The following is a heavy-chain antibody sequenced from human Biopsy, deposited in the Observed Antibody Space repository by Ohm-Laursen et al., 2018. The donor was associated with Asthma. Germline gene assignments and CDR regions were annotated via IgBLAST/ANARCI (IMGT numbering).Heavy chain of an antibody. CDR1: GGTFSNFA. V-gene: IGHV1-69*13. CDR3: ARCQVGYSSGWSLLLKKIYYSGMDV. Sequence: SVKVSCNAPGGTFSNFAISWVRQAPGQGLEWLGGIMTVFGTTNYAQKFQGRVTITADESTSTAYMEVTSLRSEGTAIYYCARCQVGYSSGWSLLLKKIYYSGMDVWGQGTAVTVFS. D-gene: IGHD6-19*01. CDR2: IMTVFGTT. J-gene: IGHJ6*02.